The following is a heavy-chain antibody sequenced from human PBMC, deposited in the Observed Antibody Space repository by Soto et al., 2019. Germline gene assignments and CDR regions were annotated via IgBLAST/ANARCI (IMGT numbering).Heavy chain of an antibody. D-gene: IGHD6-13*01. CDR3: ARDRIRQQLVRSWFDP. Sequence: GASVKVSCKASGYTFTSFPVSWVRQAPGQGLEWMGSITSHNRRTEYAQKFQGRVTMTRDTSTSTVYMELSSLRFEDTAVYYCARDRIRQQLVRSWFDPWGQGTLVTVSS. J-gene: IGHJ5*02. CDR2: ITSHNRRT. V-gene: IGHV1-18*04. CDR1: GYTFTSFP.